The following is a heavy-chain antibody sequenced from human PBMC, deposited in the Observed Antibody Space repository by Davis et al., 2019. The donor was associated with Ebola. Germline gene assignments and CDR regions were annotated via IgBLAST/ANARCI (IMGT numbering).Heavy chain of an antibody. Sequence: SETLSLTCTVSGGSISSSSYYWGWIRQPPGKGLEWIGSIYYSGSTYYNPSLKSRVTISVDTSKNQFSLKLSSVTAADTAVYYCARDQGQLGVDYWGQGTLVTVS. J-gene: IGHJ4*02. CDR1: GGSISSSSYY. CDR3: ARDQGQLGVDY. CDR2: IYYSGST. D-gene: IGHD6-6*01. V-gene: IGHV4-39*07.